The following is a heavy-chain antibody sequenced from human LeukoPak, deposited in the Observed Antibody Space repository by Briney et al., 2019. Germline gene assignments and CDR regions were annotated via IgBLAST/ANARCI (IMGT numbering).Heavy chain of an antibody. CDR1: GYTFTGYY. D-gene: IGHD2-15*01. V-gene: IGHV1-2*02. CDR3: ARVTLGGYCSGGSCYALGFGY. Sequence: VASVKVSCKASGYTFTGYYMHWVRQAPGQGLEWMGWINPNSGGTNYAQKFQGRVTMTRDTSISTAYMELSRLRSDDTAVYYCARVTLGGYCSGGSCYALGFGYWGQGTPVTVSS. J-gene: IGHJ4*02. CDR2: INPNSGGT.